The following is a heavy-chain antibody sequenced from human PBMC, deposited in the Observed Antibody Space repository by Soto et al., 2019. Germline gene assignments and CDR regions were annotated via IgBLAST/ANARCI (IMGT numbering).Heavy chain of an antibody. CDR2: ISYDGSDE. CDR3: AKHADYENYAFDV. CDR1: GFTFRSYG. J-gene: IGHJ3*01. Sequence: QVRLVESGGGVVQPGRSLRLSCAASGFTFRSYGMHWVRQAPGKGLEWVALISYDGSDEYYGDSMQGRFSISRDNSKDALYLQINSLRVEGTAVYYCAKHADYENYAFDVWGQGTMVTVSS. D-gene: IGHD4-17*01. V-gene: IGHV3-30*18.